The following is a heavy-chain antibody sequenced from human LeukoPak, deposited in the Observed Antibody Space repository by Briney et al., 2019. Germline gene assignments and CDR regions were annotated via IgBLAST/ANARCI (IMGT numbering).Heavy chain of an antibody. CDR3: ARDPRYSYGDK. J-gene: IGHJ4*02. CDR2: ISSSSSTI. Sequence: GGSLRLSCAASGFTFSSYSMNWVRQAPGKGLEWVSYISSSSSTIYYADSVKGRFTISRDNAKNSLYLQMNSLRAEDTAVYYCARDPRYSYGDKWGQGTLVTVSS. V-gene: IGHV3-48*01. D-gene: IGHD5-18*01. CDR1: GFTFSSYS.